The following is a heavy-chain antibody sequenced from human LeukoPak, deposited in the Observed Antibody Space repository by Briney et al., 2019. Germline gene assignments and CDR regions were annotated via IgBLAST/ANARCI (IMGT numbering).Heavy chain of an antibody. CDR3: ARDREILAYGPLDAFDI. V-gene: IGHV1-46*01. CDR1: GYMFTSYY. Sequence: ASVKVSCKASGYMFTSYYMHWVRQAPGQGLEWMGIINPSGGSTSYAQKFQGRVTMARDTSTSTVYMELSSLRSEDTAVYYCARDREILAYGPLDAFDIWGQGTMVTVSS. D-gene: IGHD4-17*01. J-gene: IGHJ3*02. CDR2: INPSGGST.